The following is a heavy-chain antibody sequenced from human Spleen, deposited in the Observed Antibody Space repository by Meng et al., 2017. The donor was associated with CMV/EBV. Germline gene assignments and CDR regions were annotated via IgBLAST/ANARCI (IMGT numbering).Heavy chain of an antibody. CDR2: IKQDGSEK. CDR1: GFTFSSYG. Sequence: GGSLRLSCAASGFTFSSYGMSWVRQAPGKGLEWVANIKQDGSEKYYVDSVKGRFTISRDNAKNSLYLQMNSLRAEATAVYYCAGGEGPATDYWGQGTLVTVSS. J-gene: IGHJ4*02. D-gene: IGHD2-21*01. V-gene: IGHV3-7*01. CDR3: AGGEGPATDY.